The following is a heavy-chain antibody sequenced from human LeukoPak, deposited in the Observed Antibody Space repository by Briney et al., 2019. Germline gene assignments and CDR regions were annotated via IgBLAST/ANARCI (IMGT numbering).Heavy chain of an antibody. J-gene: IGHJ4*02. V-gene: IGHV3-74*01. CDR3: ARVTSLTGTIFDS. CDR1: GFTFSSCW. D-gene: IGHD1-7*01. Sequence: PGGSLRLSCAASGFTFSSCWMHWVRQDAGKGLVWVARINSDGSSTSYADSVKGRFTISRDNAKSTLYLQMSSLRVEDMAVYYCARVTSLTGTIFDSWGQGTLVTVSS. CDR2: INSDGSST.